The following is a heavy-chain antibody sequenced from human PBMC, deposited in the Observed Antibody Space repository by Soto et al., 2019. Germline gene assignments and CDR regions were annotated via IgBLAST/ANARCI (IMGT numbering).Heavy chain of an antibody. V-gene: IGHV3-23*01. CDR3: VREGGNSSSLVGNYFDC. CDR1: GSTFAHEV. J-gene: IGHJ4*02. CDR2: VTSSSGGT. Sequence: EVQLLESGGGLVQPGGSLRLSCAASGSTFAHEVMSWVRQAPGTGLEWVSAVTSSSGGTYYADSVKGRFTISRDNSKNTLSLQMNSLRVEDTAVYYCVREGGNSSSLVGNYFDCWGQGAQVTVSS. D-gene: IGHD1-26*01.